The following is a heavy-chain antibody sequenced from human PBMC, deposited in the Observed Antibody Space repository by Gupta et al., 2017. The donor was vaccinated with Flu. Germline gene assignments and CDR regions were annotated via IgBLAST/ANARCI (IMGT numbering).Heavy chain of an antibody. Sequence: WVRQAPGQRLEWLGWVNAANGNTKYSQKFQDRVTITMDTSATTAYMELSSLRSEDTAVYSCARASSGWYFDPWGQGTLVTVSS. CDR2: VNAANGNT. D-gene: IGHD6-19*01. J-gene: IGHJ5*02. CDR3: ARASSGWYFDP. V-gene: IGHV1-3*01.